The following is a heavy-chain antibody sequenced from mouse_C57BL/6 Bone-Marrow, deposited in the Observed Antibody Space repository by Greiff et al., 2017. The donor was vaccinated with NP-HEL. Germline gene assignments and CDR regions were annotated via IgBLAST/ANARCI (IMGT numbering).Heavy chain of an antibody. D-gene: IGHD2-5*01. V-gene: IGHV1-76*01. CDR2: IYPGSGNT. J-gene: IGHJ2*01. CDR3: ARGGKSNPYYFDY. CDR1: GYTFTDYY. Sequence: VQLQQSGAELVRPGASVKLSCKASGYTFTDYYINWVKQRPGQGLEWIARIYPGSGNTYYNEKFKGKATLTAEKSSSTAYMQLSSLTSEDSAVYFWARGGKSNPYYFDYWGQGTTLTVSS.